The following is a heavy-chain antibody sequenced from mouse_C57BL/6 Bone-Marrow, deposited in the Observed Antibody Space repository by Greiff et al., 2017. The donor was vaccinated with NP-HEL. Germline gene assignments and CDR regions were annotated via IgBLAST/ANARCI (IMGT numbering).Heavy chain of an antibody. Sequence: VQLQQSGAELVRPGASVKLSCKASGYPFTDYYINWVKQRPGQGLEWIARIYPGSGNTYYNEKFKGKATLTAEKSSSTAYMQLSSLTSEDSAVYFCANNWDGYWGQGTTLTVSS. CDR2: IYPGSGNT. CDR1: GYPFTDYY. V-gene: IGHV1-76*01. J-gene: IGHJ2*01. CDR3: ANNWDGY. D-gene: IGHD4-1*01.